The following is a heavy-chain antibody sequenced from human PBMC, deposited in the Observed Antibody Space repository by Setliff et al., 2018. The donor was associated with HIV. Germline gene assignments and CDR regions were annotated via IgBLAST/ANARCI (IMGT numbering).Heavy chain of an antibody. CDR1: GFTFSRFW. V-gene: IGHV3-74*01. Sequence: GGSLRLSCAASGFTFSRFWMHWVRQVPGKGLMWVSRINTDGTYIHYADSVKGRFTISRDNAKNSLYMQMNSLRVEDTAVYFCTRKHRPGVGMDLWGQGTTVTVSS. CDR2: INTDGTYI. J-gene: IGHJ6*02. CDR3: TRKHRPGVGMDL.